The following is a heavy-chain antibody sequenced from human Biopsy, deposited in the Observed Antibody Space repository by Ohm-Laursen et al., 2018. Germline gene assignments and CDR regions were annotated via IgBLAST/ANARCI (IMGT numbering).Heavy chain of an antibody. J-gene: IGHJ3*02. D-gene: IGHD1-26*01. CDR3: ARPNLREWELHNAFDI. V-gene: IGHV3-23*01. Sequence: SLRLSCAASGFTFSNYAMSWVRQAPGKELEWLSTISGSGATPYYADSVKGRFTISRDNSKNTLYLQMDSLRAEDTAVYYCARPNLREWELHNAFDIWGQGTMATVSS. CDR2: ISGSGATP. CDR1: GFTFSNYA.